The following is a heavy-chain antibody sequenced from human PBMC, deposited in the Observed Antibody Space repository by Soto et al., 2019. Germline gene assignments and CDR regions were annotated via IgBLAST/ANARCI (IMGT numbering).Heavy chain of an antibody. V-gene: IGHV3-33*01. CDR3: ARDQSANYYFDY. CDR1: GFTFSSYG. D-gene: IGHD7-27*01. CDR2: IWYDGSNK. Sequence: PGGSLRLSCAASGFTFSSYGMHWVRQAPGEGLEWVAVIWYDGSNKYYADSVKGRFTISRDNSKNTLYLQMNSLRVEDTAFYYCARDQSANYYFDYWGQGTLVTVS. J-gene: IGHJ4*02.